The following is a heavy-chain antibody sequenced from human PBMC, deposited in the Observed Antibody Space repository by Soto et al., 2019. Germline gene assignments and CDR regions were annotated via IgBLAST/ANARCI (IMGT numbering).Heavy chain of an antibody. V-gene: IGHV3-30-3*01. D-gene: IGHD1-26*01. CDR1: GFTFTSYA. J-gene: IGHJ3*02. CDR2: ISYDGSNK. Sequence: GGSLTLSCAASGFTFTSYAMHWVRQAPGKGLEWVAVISYDGSNKYYADSVKGRFTISRDNSKNTLYLQMNSLRAEDTAVYYCAREGWELLRSEAFDIWRQGTMVTVSS. CDR3: AREGWELLRSEAFDI.